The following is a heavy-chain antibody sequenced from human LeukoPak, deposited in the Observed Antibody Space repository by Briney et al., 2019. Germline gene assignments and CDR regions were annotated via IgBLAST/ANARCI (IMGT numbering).Heavy chain of an antibody. CDR3: AKDLGFQQQLVRSGDY. CDR1: GFTFSSYG. Sequence: GSLRLSCAASGFTFSSYGMHWVRQAPGKGLEWVAVIWYDGSNKYYADSVKGRFTISRDNSKNTLYLQMNSLRAEDTAVYYCAKDLGFQQQLVRSGDYWGQGTLVTVSS. CDR2: IWYDGSNK. D-gene: IGHD6-13*01. J-gene: IGHJ4*02. V-gene: IGHV3-33*06.